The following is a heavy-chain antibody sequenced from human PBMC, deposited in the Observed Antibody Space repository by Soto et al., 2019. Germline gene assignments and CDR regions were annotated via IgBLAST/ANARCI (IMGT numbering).Heavy chain of an antibody. CDR2: IIPLFGTA. CDR3: ARDLIAAAGSRGPSLQYNWFDP. Sequence: SVKISCKASGGTFSSYAISWVRQAPGQGLEWMGGIIPLFGTANCSKKFQGRVTITADESTSTAYTELSSLRSEDTAVYYCARDLIAAAGSRGPSLQYNWFDPWGQGTLVTVSS. J-gene: IGHJ5*02. CDR1: GGTFSSYA. D-gene: IGHD6-13*01. V-gene: IGHV1-69*13.